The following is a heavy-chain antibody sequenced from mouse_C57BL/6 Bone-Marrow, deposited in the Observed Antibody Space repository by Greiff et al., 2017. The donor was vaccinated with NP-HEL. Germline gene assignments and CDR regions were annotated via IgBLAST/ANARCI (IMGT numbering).Heavy chain of an antibody. Sequence: DVKLVESGGDLVKPGGSLKLSCAASGFTFSSYGMSWVRQTPDKRLEWVAAIRSGGSYTYYPASVKGRFTISRDNAKNTLYLQMSSLKSEDTAMYYCARRGGLRRMDYWGQGTSVTVAS. CDR1: GFTFSSYG. D-gene: IGHD2-4*01. V-gene: IGHV5-6*02. J-gene: IGHJ4*01. CDR3: ARRGGLRRMDY. CDR2: IRSGGSYT.